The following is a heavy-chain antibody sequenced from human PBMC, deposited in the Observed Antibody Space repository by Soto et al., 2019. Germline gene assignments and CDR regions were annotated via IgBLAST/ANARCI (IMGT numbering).Heavy chain of an antibody. CDR3: ARDLNRVFDEDFRGTPAY. CDR2: ISAYKGNT. J-gene: IGHJ4*02. CDR1: GYIFTNYG. Sequence: GASVKVSCKASGYIFTNYGISWVRQAPGQGLEWMGWISAYKGNTNYAQKFQGRVTLTTDTSTCTASMELRSLRSDDTAVYYCARDLNRVFDEDFRGTPAYWGQGTLVTVSS. D-gene: IGHD1-1*01. V-gene: IGHV1-18*01.